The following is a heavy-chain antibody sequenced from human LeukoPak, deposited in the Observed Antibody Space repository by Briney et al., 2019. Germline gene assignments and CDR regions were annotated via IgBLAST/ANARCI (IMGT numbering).Heavy chain of an antibody. CDR1: GFTFSSYG. CDR3: AKDKDFWSGYYRGVPYFYGLDV. J-gene: IGHJ6*02. D-gene: IGHD3-3*01. Sequence: GGSLRLSCAASGFTFSSYGMHWVRQAPGKGLEWVAVISYDGSNKYYGDSVKGRFTISRDNAKNTLYLQMNSLRAEDTAVYYCAKDKDFWSGYYRGVPYFYGLDVWGQGTTVTVSS. CDR2: ISYDGSNK. V-gene: IGHV3-30*18.